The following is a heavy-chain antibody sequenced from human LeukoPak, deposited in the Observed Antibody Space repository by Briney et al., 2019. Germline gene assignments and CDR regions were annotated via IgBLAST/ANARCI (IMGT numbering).Heavy chain of an antibody. D-gene: IGHD3-22*01. J-gene: IGHJ4*02. CDR2: ISSSSSYI. CDR3: ARRRRSYARTVYCRDFDY. CDR1: GSTSSSYS. V-gene: IGHV3-21*01. Sequence: KPGGSLRLSCAASGSTSSSYSMNWVRQAPGKGLEWVSSISSSSSYIYYADSVKDRVTISRDNAKNSLYLQMDSLRAEDTAVYEYARRRRSYARTVYCRDFDYWGQGTLVTVSS.